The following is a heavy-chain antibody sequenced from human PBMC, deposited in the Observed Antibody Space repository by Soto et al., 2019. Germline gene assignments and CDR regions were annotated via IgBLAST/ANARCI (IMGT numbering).Heavy chain of an antibody. J-gene: IGHJ4*02. D-gene: IGHD5-12*01. Sequence: SETLSLTCTVSGGSISSGDYYWSWIRQPPGKGREWIGYIYYSGSTYYNPSLKSRVTISVDTSKNQFSLKLSSVTAADTAVYYCARAWRAGLGFWGQGTLVTVSS. V-gene: IGHV4-30-4*01. CDR2: IYYSGST. CDR3: ARAWRAGLGF. CDR1: GGSISSGDYY.